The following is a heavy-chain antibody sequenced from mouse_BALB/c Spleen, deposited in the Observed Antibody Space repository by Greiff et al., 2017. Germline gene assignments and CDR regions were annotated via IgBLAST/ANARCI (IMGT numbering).Heavy chain of an antibody. V-gene: IGHV5-6-4*01. CDR3: TREGGTGPWFAY. CDR2: ISSGGSYT. CDR1: GFTFSSYT. D-gene: IGHD3-3*01. Sequence: VQLKESGGGLVKPGGSLKLSCAASGFTFSSYTMSWVRQTPEKRLEWVATISSGGSYTYYPDSVKGRFTISRDNAKNTLYLQMSSLKSEDTAMYYCTREGGTGPWFAYWGQGTLVTVSA. J-gene: IGHJ3*01.